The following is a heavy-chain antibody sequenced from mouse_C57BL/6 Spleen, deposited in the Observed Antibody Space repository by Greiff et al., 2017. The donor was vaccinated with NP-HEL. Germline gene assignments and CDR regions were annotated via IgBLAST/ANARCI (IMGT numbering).Heavy chain of an antibody. J-gene: IGHJ3*01. CDR1: GYTFTSYW. D-gene: IGHD2-1*01. Sequence: VQLQQPGAELVMPGASVKLSCKASGYTFTSYWMHWVKQRPGQGLEWIGEIDPSDSYTNYNQKFKGKSTLTVDKSSSTAYMQLSSLTSEDSAVYYCARSVGYGNYFAYWGQGTLVTVSA. CDR2: IDPSDSYT. V-gene: IGHV1-69*01. CDR3: ARSVGYGNYFAY.